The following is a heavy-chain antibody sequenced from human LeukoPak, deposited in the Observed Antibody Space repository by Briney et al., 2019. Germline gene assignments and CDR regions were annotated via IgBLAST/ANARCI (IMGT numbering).Heavy chain of an antibody. D-gene: IGHD3-22*01. CDR3: ARLYDTPYYYYGMDV. J-gene: IGHJ6*02. Sequence: GGSLRLSCAASGFSFSSYEMNWVRQAPGKGLEWVSNISASGTTIYYADSVKGRFTISRDNAEKSLYLQMNSLRAEDTAVYYCARLYDTPYYYYGMDVWGQGTTVTVSS. V-gene: IGHV3-48*03. CDR2: ISASGTTI. CDR1: GFSFSSYE.